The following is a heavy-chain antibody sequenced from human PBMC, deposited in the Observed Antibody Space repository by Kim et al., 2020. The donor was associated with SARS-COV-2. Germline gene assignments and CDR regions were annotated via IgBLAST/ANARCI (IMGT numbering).Heavy chain of an antibody. CDR2: ISSNGGST. CDR1: GFTFSSYA. D-gene: IGHD1-26*01. Sequence: GGSLRLSCAASGFTFSSYAMHWVRQAPGKGLEYVSAISSNGGSTYYANSVKGRFTISRDNSKNTLYLQMGSLRAEDMAVYYCARDSGSYCCTAFDIWGQGTMVTVSS. CDR3: ARDSGSYCCTAFDI. J-gene: IGHJ3*02. V-gene: IGHV3-64*01.